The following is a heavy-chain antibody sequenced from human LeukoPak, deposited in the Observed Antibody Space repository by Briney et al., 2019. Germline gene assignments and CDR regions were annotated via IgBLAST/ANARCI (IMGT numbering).Heavy chain of an antibody. D-gene: IGHD3-16*02. CDR2: IRYDGSNK. CDR1: GFTFSSYG. V-gene: IGHV3-30*02. Sequence: GGSLRLSCAASGFTFSSYGMHWVRQAPGKGLEWVAFIRYDGSNKYYADSVKGRFTISRDNSKNTLYLQMNSLRAEDTAVYYCAKDGGGPYDYVWGSYRHDAFDIWGQGTMVTVSS. J-gene: IGHJ3*02. CDR3: AKDGGGPYDYVWGSYRHDAFDI.